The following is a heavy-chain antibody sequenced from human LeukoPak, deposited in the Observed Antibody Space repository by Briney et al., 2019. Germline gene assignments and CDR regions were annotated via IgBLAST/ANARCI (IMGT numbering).Heavy chain of an antibody. CDR3: VGEDTPATANY. Sequence: HPGGSLRLSCAASGFTFSSSAMSWVRQAPGKGLEWVAAISDTGRLSYCADSVNGRFTISRDNSKDTLFLQMHSLRPGDTAVYYCVGEDTPATANYWGQGTLVTISS. CDR1: GFTFSSSA. V-gene: IGHV3-23*01. CDR2: ISDTGRLS. D-gene: IGHD2-21*02. J-gene: IGHJ4*02.